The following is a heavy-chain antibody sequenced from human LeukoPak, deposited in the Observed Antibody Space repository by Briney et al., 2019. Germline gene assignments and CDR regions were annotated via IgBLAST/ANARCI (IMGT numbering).Heavy chain of an antibody. Sequence: SQTLSLTCGISGDSVSSNTGAWNWIRQSPSRGLEWLGKTYYRSKWNNDYAVSVKVRITINPDTSKDQFSLQLNSVTPEDTAVYYCAREVFKYGRFYFDYWGQGTPVTVSS. CDR3: AREVFKYGRFYFDY. V-gene: IGHV6-1*01. CDR2: TYYRSKWNN. CDR1: GDSVSSNTGA. D-gene: IGHD1-14*01. J-gene: IGHJ4*02.